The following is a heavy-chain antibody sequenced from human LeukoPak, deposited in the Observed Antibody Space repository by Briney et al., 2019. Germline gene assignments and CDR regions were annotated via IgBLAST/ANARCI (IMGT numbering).Heavy chain of an antibody. J-gene: IGHJ4*02. Sequence: PGGSLRLSCVASGFTFSNYGMSWVRQAPGKGLEWVSVIGGSGGSTYYADSVKGRFIISRDNSKNTLYLQMNSLRAEDTAVYYCAKGLEGYWGQGTLVTVSS. CDR3: AKGLEGY. CDR2: IGGSGGST. V-gene: IGHV3-23*01. D-gene: IGHD5-12*01. CDR1: GFTFSNYG.